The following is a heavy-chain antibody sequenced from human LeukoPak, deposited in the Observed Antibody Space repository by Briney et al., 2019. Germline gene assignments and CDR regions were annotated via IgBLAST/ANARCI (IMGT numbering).Heavy chain of an antibody. V-gene: IGHV4-39*01. CDR3: ARSSGYLFDP. Sequence: WIRQPPGKGLEWIGSIYYSATTYYNPSLKSRVSISVDTSKNQFSLKLSSVSAADTAVYYCARSSGYLFDPWGQGILVTVSS. CDR2: IYYSATT. D-gene: IGHD3-22*01. J-gene: IGHJ5*02.